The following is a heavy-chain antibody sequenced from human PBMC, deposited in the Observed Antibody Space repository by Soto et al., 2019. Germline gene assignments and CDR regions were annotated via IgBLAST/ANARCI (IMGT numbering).Heavy chain of an antibody. Sequence: EVQLVESGGGLVNPGGSLRVSCAASGFTFSNTWMHWVRQAPGKGLEWVGHIKSQTDGGTTENAAPVKGRFTSSRDDSKNTLFLQMSDLKIEDTAVYYCTTIWGVWGQGTTVTVSS. CDR2: IKSQTDGGTT. CDR1: GFTFSNTW. J-gene: IGHJ6*02. D-gene: IGHD3-16*01. CDR3: TTIWGV. V-gene: IGHV3-15*07.